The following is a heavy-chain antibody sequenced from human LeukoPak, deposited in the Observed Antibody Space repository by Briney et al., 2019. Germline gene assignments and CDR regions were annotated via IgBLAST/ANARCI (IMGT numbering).Heavy chain of an antibody. J-gene: IGHJ4*02. CDR3: ARGRAVAGPGDY. CDR1: GYTFTGYY. V-gene: IGHV1-2*02. D-gene: IGHD6-19*01. CDR2: INPNSGGT. Sequence: ASVKVSCKASGYTFTGYYMHWVRQAPGQGLEWIGWINPNSGGTNYAQKFQGRVTMTRDTSISTAYMELSRLRSDDTAVYYCARGRAVAGPGDYWGQGTLVTVSS.